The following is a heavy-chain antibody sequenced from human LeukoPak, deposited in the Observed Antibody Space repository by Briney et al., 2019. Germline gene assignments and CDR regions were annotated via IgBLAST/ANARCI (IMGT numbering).Heavy chain of an antibody. CDR2: IDNWGDS. D-gene: IGHD3-9*01. CDR3: ARHPPGLRYFDP. CDR1: GGSISGFY. V-gene: IGHV4-59*08. Sequence: PSETLSLTCAVSGGSISGFYWSWTRQPPGKALEWIAYIDNWGDSNSNPSLRSRVTISVDTSKNQFSLRLNSVTAADTDSYYCARHPPGLRYFDPWGQGTLVSVSS. J-gene: IGHJ5*02.